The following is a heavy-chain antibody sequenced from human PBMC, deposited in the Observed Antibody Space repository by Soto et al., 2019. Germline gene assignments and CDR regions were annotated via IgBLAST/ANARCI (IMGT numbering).Heavy chain of an antibody. V-gene: IGHV1-69*01. CDR3: ARDDGYFYDSSGYQRY. CDR1: GGTFSSYA. D-gene: IGHD3-22*01. CDR2: IMSILVTA. Sequence: QVQLVQSGAEVKKPGSSVKVSCKASGGTFSSYAFSWVRQAPGQGLEWMGGIMSILVTANHAQKFQGRVTITAHESTSTAYMELSTPSSEETAVYYCARDDGYFYDSSGYQRYWGQGTLVTASS. J-gene: IGHJ4*01.